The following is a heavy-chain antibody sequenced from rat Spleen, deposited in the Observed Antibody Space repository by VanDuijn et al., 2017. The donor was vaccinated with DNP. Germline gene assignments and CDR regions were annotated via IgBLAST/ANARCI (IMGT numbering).Heavy chain of an antibody. Sequence: EVQLVETGGDLVPPGRSLKLSCVASGFTFSTYWMFWIRQAPGKGLEWVASINPDGGNTYYPDSVKGRFTISRDDAKSSLYLQMNSLKSEDTATYYCARRDYPVPAYWGQGTLVTVSS. V-gene: IGHV5-58*01. CDR1: GFTFSTYW. CDR3: ARRDYPVPAY. D-gene: IGHD1-4*01. CDR2: INPDGGNT. J-gene: IGHJ3*01.